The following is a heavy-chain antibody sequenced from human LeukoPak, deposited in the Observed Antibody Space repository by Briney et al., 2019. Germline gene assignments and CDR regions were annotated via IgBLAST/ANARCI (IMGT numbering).Heavy chain of an antibody. J-gene: IGHJ4*02. CDR3: AGDFYDSSSLGASYFDY. CDR1: GFTFSSFG. Sequence: GGSLRLSCAASGFTFSSFGMNWVRQAPGKGLEWVSYISNSGSTIYQADSVKGRFTISRDNAKNSLYLQMNSLRAEDTAVYYCAGDFYDSSSLGASYFDYWGQGTLVTVSS. V-gene: IGHV3-48*04. CDR2: ISNSGSTI. D-gene: IGHD3-22*01.